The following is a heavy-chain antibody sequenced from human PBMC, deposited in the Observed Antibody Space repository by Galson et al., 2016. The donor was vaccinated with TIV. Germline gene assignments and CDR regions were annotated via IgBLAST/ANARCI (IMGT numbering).Heavy chain of an antibody. Sequence: SLRLSCAASGFTFNNYGMNWVRQAPGKGLEWVSGISGSGGITYLADSVKGRFTTSRDNSKDTLYLHMNSLRAEDTAVYFCARRKNYGGDAFDLWGQGTMVTVSS. J-gene: IGHJ3*01. V-gene: IGHV3-23*01. CDR2: ISGSGGIT. CDR3: ARRKNYGGDAFDL. CDR1: GFTFNNYG. D-gene: IGHD4-23*01.